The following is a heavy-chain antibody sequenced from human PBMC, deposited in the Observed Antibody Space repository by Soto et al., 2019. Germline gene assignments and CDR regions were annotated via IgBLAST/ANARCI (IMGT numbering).Heavy chain of an antibody. V-gene: IGHV4-34*01. Sequence: PSETLSLTCAVYGGSFSGYYWSWIRQPPGKGLEWIGEINHSGSTNYNPSLKSRVTISVDTSKNQFSLKLSSVTAADTAVYYCASAYSYRREELDYWGQGTLVTVSS. D-gene: IGHD3-22*01. CDR2: INHSGST. CDR3: ASAYSYRREELDY. CDR1: GGSFSGYY. J-gene: IGHJ4*02.